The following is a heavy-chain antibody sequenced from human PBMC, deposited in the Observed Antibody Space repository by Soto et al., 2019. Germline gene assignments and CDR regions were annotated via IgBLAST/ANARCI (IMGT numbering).Heavy chain of an antibody. J-gene: IGHJ4*02. Sequence: EVQLLESGGGLVQPGGSLRLSCAASGFTFSSYAMSWVRQAPGKGLEWVSAISGSGGSTYYADSVKGRFTISRDNSKNTLYLQMNSLRAEDTAVYYCAYTTGRLLFLDYWGQGTLVTVSS. CDR1: GFTFSSYA. V-gene: IGHV3-23*01. CDR2: ISGSGGST. CDR3: AYTTGRLLFLDY. D-gene: IGHD3-3*01.